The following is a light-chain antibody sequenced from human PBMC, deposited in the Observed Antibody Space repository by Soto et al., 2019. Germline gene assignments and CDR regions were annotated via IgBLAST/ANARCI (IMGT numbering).Light chain of an antibody. Sequence: EIVLRQSPGTLSLSPGERATLSCRASQSVSSTYLAWYQQKPGQAPRLLIYAASTRATGVPARFSGSGSGTDFTLTISRLEPEDFAVYYCQQYGSSGTFGQGTKVDIK. J-gene: IGKJ1*01. CDR1: QSVSSTY. V-gene: IGKV3-20*01. CDR2: AAS. CDR3: QQYGSSGT.